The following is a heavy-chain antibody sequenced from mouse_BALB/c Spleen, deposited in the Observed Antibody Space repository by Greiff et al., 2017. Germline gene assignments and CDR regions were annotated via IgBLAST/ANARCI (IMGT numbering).Heavy chain of an antibody. Sequence: EVKVVESGGGLVQPGGSLKLSCAASGFTFSSYTMSWVRQTPEKRLEWVAYISNGGGSTYYPDTVKGRFTISRDNAKNTLYLQMSSLKSEDTAMYYCARRGDVYAMDYWGQGTSVTVSS. D-gene: IGHD3-3*01. CDR3: ARRGDVYAMDY. CDR1: GFTFSSYT. J-gene: IGHJ4*01. CDR2: ISNGGGST. V-gene: IGHV5-12-2*01.